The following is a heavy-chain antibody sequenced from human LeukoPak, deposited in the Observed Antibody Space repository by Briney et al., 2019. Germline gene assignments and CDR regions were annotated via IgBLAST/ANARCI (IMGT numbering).Heavy chain of an antibody. J-gene: IGHJ6*03. CDR2: INPNSGGT. Sequence: ASVKVSCKASGYTFIDYCIHWVRQAPGQGLEWMGRINPNSGGTNYAQKFQGRVTMTSDTSISTAYMELSRLRFDDTAVYYCASEYNWNDPAYYYYMDVWGKGTTVTVSS. CDR3: ASEYNWNDPAYYYYMDV. CDR1: GYTFIDYC. V-gene: IGHV1-2*06. D-gene: IGHD1-20*01.